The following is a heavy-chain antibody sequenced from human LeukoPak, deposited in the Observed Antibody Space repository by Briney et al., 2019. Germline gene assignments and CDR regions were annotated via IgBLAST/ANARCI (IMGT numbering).Heavy chain of an antibody. D-gene: IGHD1-1*01. V-gene: IGHV3-30*18. Sequence: SGGSLRLSRAVAGFAVSSYAMHWVRQAPGKGLEWVAVISNVGSNKYYADSVKGRFTISRDNSKNTLYLQMNSLRPEDTAVYYCAKDMGEPSGNYWGQGTLVTVSS. CDR2: ISNVGSNK. CDR1: GFAVSSYA. CDR3: AKDMGEPSGNY. J-gene: IGHJ4*02.